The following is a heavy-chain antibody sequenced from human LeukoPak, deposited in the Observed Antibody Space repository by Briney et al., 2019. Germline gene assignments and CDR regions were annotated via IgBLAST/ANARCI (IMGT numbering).Heavy chain of an antibody. V-gene: IGHV3-7*05. D-gene: IGHD6-13*01. CDR3: ARYGSSWDLDY. CDR2: MNQDGSEK. J-gene: IGHJ4*02. CDR1: GFAFSSYW. Sequence: GGSLRLSCAASGFAFSSYWMSWVRQAPGKGLEWVASMNQDGSEKYYVDSVKGRFTISRDNAKNSLYLQMNSLRVEDTAVYYCARYGSSWDLDYWGQGTLVTVSS.